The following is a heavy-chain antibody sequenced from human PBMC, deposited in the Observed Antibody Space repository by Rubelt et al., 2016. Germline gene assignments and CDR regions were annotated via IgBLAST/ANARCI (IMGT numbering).Heavy chain of an antibody. J-gene: IGHJ3*02. D-gene: IGHD3-22*01. CDR1: GYSFTSYW. Sequence: EVQLVQSGAEVKKPGESLRISCKGSGYSFTSYWISWVRQMPGKGLEWVGRIDPSDSYTNYSPSFQGHVTISADKSISTADLQWRSLKASDTAMDYCARTRGTMIVGGDDAFDIWGQGTMVTVSS. CDR2: IDPSDSYT. V-gene: IGHV5-10-1*01. CDR3: ARTRGTMIVGGDDAFDI.